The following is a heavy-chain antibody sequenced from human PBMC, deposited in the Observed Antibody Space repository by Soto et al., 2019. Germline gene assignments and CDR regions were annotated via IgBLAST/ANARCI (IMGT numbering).Heavy chain of an antibody. J-gene: IGHJ6*02. CDR2: IYYSGST. Sequence: SETLSLTCTVSGGSISSSSYYWGWIRQPPGKGLEWIGSIYYSGSTYYNPSLKSRVTISVDTSKNQFSLKLSSVTAGDTAVFYCARHLSLVGATWIYYGMDVWGQGTTVTVSS. V-gene: IGHV4-39*01. CDR3: ARHLSLVGATWIYYGMDV. D-gene: IGHD1-26*01. CDR1: GGSISSSSYY.